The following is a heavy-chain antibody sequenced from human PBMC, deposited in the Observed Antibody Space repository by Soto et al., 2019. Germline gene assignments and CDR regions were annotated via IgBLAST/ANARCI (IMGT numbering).Heavy chain of an antibody. V-gene: IGHV4-4*07. CDR2: IYATGTT. D-gene: IGHD1-1*01. CDR1: GASISGFY. CDR3: VRDGTKTLRDWFDP. J-gene: IGHJ5*02. Sequence: SETLSLTCTVSGASISGFYWSWIRKSAGKGLEWIGRIYATGTTDYNPSLKSRVMMSVDTSKKQFSLKLRSVTAADTAVYYCVRDGTKTLRDWFDPWGRGISVTVSS.